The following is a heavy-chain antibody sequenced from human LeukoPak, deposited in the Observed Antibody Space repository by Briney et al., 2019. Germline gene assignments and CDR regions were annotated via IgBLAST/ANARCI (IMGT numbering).Heavy chain of an antibody. CDR3: ARVSCSSSNCNLASYYFDS. V-gene: IGHV3-33*01. J-gene: IGHJ4*02. D-gene: IGHD2-2*01. CDR2: IWHDGSSP. CDR1: GFTFSRSA. Sequence: GGSLRLSCAASGFTFSRSAMHWVRQAPGKGLEWVADIWHDGSSPDYADSVKGRFTVSRDNSKNTLYLQMNTLRAEDTAVYYCARVSCSSSNCNLASYYFDSWGQGTLVTVSS.